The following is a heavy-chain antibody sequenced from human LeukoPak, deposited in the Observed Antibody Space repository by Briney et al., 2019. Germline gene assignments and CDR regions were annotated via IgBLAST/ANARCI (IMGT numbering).Heavy chain of an antibody. CDR1: GFTFSSYW. J-gene: IGHJ4*02. CDR2: IDRDGSRI. Sequence: GGSLRLSCAASGFTFSSYWMRWVRQAPGKGLVWVSRIDRDGSRINYADSVKGRFTISRDNGKNTLFLQMNSLRAEDAAVYYCVRGNDYGGPHYWGQGTLVTVSS. CDR3: VRGNDYGGPHY. D-gene: IGHD4-23*01. V-gene: IGHV3-74*01.